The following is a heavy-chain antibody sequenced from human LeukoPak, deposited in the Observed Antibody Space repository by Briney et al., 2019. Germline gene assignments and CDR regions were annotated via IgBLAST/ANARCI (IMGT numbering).Heavy chain of an antibody. CDR3: VSQWGREPCFDD. J-gene: IGHJ4*02. Sequence: ASVKVSCKASGDNYNSYNFHWVRQAPGQGLEWMGMITPSSGSATYVQNFQGRVSMTADTSTNTVYLEVSNLKSEDTALYYCVSQWGREPCFDDWGQGTLVTVSP. V-gene: IGHV1-46*02. CDR2: ITPSSGSA. CDR1: GDNYNSYN. D-gene: IGHD2-8*01.